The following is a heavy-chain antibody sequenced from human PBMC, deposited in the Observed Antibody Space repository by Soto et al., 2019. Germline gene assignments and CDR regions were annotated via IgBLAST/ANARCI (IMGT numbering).Heavy chain of an antibody. CDR1: GFTFSSYG. CDR2: ISYDGSNK. D-gene: IGHD2-15*01. V-gene: IGHV3-30*18. CDR3: AKDFYCSGGSCYHNWFDP. Sequence: GGSLRLSCAASGFTFSSYGMHWVRQAPGKGLEWVAVISYDGSNKYYADSVKGRFTISRDNSKNTLYLQMNSLRAEDTAVYYCAKDFYCSGGSCYHNWFDPWGQGTLVTVSS. J-gene: IGHJ5*02.